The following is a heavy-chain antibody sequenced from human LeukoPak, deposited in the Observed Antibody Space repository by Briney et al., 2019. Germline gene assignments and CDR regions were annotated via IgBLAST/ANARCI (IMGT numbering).Heavy chain of an antibody. CDR2: VSYSGGT. D-gene: IGHD1-26*01. J-gene: IGHJ4*02. CDR3: ARVRTGSLFDY. V-gene: IGHV4-39*07. CDR1: GGSISSGTYF. Sequence: SETLSLTCTVSGGSISSGTYFWGWIRQPPGNGLEWIGSVSYSGGTYYNPSLRSRVTISRDTSKNQFSLNLNSVTAADTAVYYCARVRTGSLFDYWGEGTLVTVSS.